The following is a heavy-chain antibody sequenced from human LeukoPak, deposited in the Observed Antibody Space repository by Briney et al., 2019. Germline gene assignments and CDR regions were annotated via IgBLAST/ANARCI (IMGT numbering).Heavy chain of an antibody. D-gene: IGHD1-26*01. Sequence: SETLSLTCNVSGGSISSNYWSWIRQPPGKGLEWIGYFHDSESTNYNPSLKSRVSISVDTSKKQVSLKLSSVTAADTAVYYCARGDASGRPGIAFDYWGQGILVTVSS. J-gene: IGHJ4*02. CDR1: GGSISSNY. CDR2: FHDSEST. V-gene: IGHV4-59*01. CDR3: ARGDASGRPGIAFDY.